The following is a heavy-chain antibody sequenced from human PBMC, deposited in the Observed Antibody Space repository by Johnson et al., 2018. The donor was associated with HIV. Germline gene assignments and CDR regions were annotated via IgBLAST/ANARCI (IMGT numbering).Heavy chain of an antibody. V-gene: IGHV3-30*03. Sequence: QVQLVESGGGLVKPGGSLRLSCAASGFTFSSYGMHWVRQAPGKGLEWVAVISYAGSNKYYADSVKGRFTISRDNSKNTLYLQMNSLRAEDTAVYYCASPSGSSRLAFDIWGQGTMVTVYS. CDR2: ISYAGSNK. CDR3: ASPSGSSRLAFDI. D-gene: IGHD1-26*01. J-gene: IGHJ3*02. CDR1: GFTFSSYG.